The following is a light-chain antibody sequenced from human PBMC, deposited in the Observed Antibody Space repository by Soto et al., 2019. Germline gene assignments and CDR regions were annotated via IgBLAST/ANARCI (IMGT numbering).Light chain of an antibody. CDR3: QQYGSSGT. V-gene: IGKV3-20*01. CDR2: EAS. Sequence: EIVMTQSPATLSLSPGERATLSCRSSQGVSSYLAWYQQKPGQAPRLLMYEASNRATGIPDRFSGSGSGTDFTLTISRLEPEDFAVYYCQQYGSSGTFGQGTKVDIK. CDR1: QGVSSY. J-gene: IGKJ1*01.